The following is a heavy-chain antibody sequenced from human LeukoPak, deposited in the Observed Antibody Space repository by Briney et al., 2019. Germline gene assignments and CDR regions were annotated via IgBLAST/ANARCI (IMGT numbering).Heavy chain of an antibody. D-gene: IGHD2-2*02. CDR2: INPSSGST. Sequence: ASVKVSCKASGYTFTYYYMHWVRQAPGQGLEWMGIINPSSGSTSYAQKFQGRVTMTRDTSTSTVYMDVSSLRSDDTAVYYCARDTNIPESETFHYWGQGTLVTVSS. CDR3: ARDTNIPESETFHY. J-gene: IGHJ4*02. V-gene: IGHV1-46*01. CDR1: GYTFTYYY.